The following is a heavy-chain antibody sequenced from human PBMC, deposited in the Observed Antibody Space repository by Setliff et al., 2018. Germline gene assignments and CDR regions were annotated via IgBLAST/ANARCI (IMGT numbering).Heavy chain of an antibody. D-gene: IGHD3-16*01. J-gene: IGHJ5*02. V-gene: IGHV1-18*01. Sequence: ASVKVSCKASGYTFTDFGINWVRQAPGQGLEWMGWVSPNTGNTYSTQKFQGRVTLTTDTSTSIAYMEVRSLGSDDTAVYYCARVAIMGPPSWGQGTLVTVSS. CDR1: GYTFTDFG. CDR2: VSPNTGNT. CDR3: ARVAIMGPPS.